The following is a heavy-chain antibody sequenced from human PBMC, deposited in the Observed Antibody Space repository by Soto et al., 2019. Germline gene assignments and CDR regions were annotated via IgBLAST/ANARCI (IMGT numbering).Heavy chain of an antibody. CDR1: GGSISSSSYY. CDR3: ARLLMDSSGYYSDY. V-gene: IGHV4-39*01. J-gene: IGHJ4*02. D-gene: IGHD3-22*01. Sequence: PSETLSLTCTVSGGSISSSSYYWGWIRQPPGKGLEWIGSIYYSGTNYYNASLKSRLTISVDTSKKQFSLKLSSVTAADTAVYYCARLLMDSSGYYSDYWGQGTLVTVSS. CDR2: IYYSGTN.